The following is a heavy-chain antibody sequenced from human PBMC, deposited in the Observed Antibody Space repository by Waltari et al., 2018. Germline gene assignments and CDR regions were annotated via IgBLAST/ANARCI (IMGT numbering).Heavy chain of an antibody. D-gene: IGHD5-18*01. CDR3: AGNVDTAMVTGFFWFDP. V-gene: IGHV4-59*01. J-gene: IGHJ5*02. Sequence: QVQLQESGPGLVKPSETLSLTCTVSGGTISSYYWSWNRQHTGKGLEWIGYINYSGSTNYNPSLKSRVTISVDTSKNQFSLKLSSVTAADTAVYYCAGNVDTAMVTGFFWFDPWGQGTLVTVSS. CDR1: GGTISSYY. CDR2: INYSGST.